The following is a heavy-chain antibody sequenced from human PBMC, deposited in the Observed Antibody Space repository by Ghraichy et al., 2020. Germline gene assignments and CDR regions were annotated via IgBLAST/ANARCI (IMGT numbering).Heavy chain of an antibody. D-gene: IGHD1-7*01. V-gene: IGHV3-11*06. CDR2: ISRNGRDT. CDR1: GFRFRDYY. J-gene: IGHJ5*02. CDR3: VREGQELGKSGFDL. Sequence: GGSLRLSCAASGFRFRDYYMSWIRQAPGKGLEWVSLISRNGRDTNYADSVRGRFTISRDNPKNSLYLQLNTLRAEDTAVYYCVREGQELGKSGFDLWGQGTLVTVSS.